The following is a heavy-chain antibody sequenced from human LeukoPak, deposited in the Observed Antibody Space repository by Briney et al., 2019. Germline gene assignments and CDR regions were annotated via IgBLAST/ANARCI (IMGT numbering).Heavy chain of an antibody. CDR2: IYSGGST. CDR3: ARGVKRTGGSCYGMDV. J-gene: IGHJ6*04. D-gene: IGHD2-15*01. V-gene: IGHV3-53*01. Sequence: GGSLRLSCAASGFTFSSNYMSWVRQAPGKGLEWVSVIYSGGSTYYSDSVKGRFTISRDNSKNTLYFQMNSLRAEDTAVYYCARGVKRTGGSCYGMDVWGKGTTVTVSS. CDR1: GFTFSSNY.